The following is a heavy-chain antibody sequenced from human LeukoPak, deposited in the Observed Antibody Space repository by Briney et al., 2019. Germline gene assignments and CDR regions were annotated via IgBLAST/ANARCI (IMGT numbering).Heavy chain of an antibody. CDR3: ARDPSLHNYYALDV. V-gene: IGHV4-4*07. J-gene: IGHJ6*04. CDR2: IHTNGNT. Sequence: SETLSLTCTVSGGSISAFYWGWIRQPAGKGLEWIGRIHTNGNTNYNPSLQSRVTMSVDTSKNQFSLKVSSVTAADTAVYYCARDPSLHNYYALDVWGAGTTVTVSS. CDR1: GGSISAFY. D-gene: IGHD4-11*01.